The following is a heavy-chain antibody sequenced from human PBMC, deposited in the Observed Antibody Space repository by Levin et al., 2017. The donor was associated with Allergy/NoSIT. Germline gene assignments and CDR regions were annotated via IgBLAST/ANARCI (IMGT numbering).Heavy chain of an antibody. CDR2: ISYDGNNK. D-gene: IGHD1-1*01. CDR3: VRDGPQWGGTTWFDP. CDR1: GFTFSSYA. V-gene: IGHV3-30-3*01. Sequence: GESLKISCAASGFTFSSYAMHWVRQAPGKGLEWVAVISYDGNNKYYADSVKGRFTISRDSSKNTLYLQMDSLRAEDTAVYYCVRDGPQWGGTTWFDPWGQGTLVTVSS. J-gene: IGHJ5*02.